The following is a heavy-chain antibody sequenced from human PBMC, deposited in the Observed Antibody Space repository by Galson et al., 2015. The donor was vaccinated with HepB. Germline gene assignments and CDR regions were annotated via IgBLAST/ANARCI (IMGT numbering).Heavy chain of an antibody. CDR3: ARPIRKTKYYYGMDV. CDR1: GGTFSSYA. Sequence: SVKVSCKASGGTFSSYAISWVRQAPGQGLEWMGGIIPIFGTANYAQKFQGRVTITADESTSTAYMELSSLRSEDTAVYYCARPIRKTKYYYGMDVWGQGTTVTVSS. V-gene: IGHV1-69*13. D-gene: IGHD2-2*02. J-gene: IGHJ6*02. CDR2: IIPIFGTA.